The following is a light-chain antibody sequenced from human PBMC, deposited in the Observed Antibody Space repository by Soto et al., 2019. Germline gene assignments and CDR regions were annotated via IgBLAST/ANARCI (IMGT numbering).Light chain of an antibody. CDR3: QQYGSMWT. V-gene: IGKV3-20*01. CDR2: GTS. J-gene: IGKJ1*01. Sequence: TLSLSPGDRATLSCRASESVRSSSLAWYQHKPGQAPRLVISGTSRRATGIPDRFSGSGSGTDFTLTINRLEPEDFAMYYCQQYGSMWTFGQGTKVDIK. CDR1: ESVRSSS.